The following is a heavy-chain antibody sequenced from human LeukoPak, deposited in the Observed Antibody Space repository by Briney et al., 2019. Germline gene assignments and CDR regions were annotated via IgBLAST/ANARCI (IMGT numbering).Heavy chain of an antibody. D-gene: IGHD1-14*01. CDR3: ARGTGNYYYMDV. J-gene: IGHJ6*03. CDR2: ISAYNGNT. V-gene: IGHV1-18*01. CDR1: GGTFSSYA. Sequence: ASVKVSCKASGGTFSSYAISWVRQAPGQGLEWMGWISAYNGNTNYAQKLQGRVTMTTDTSTSTAYMELRSLRSDDTAVYYCARGTGNYYYMDVWGKGTTVTVSS.